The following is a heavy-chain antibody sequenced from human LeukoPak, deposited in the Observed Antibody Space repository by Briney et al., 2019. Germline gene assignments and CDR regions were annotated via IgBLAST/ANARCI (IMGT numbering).Heavy chain of an antibody. CDR2: ISGSGGST. CDR3: AKVDTAMVGAFYYYYGMDV. Sequence: GGSLRLSCAASGFTFSSYAMSWVRQAPGKGLEWVSAISGSGGSTCYADSVKGRFTISRDNSKNTLYLQMNSLRAEDTAVYYCAKVDTAMVGAFYYYYGMDVWGQGTTVTVSS. V-gene: IGHV3-23*01. CDR1: GFTFSSYA. J-gene: IGHJ6*02. D-gene: IGHD5-18*01.